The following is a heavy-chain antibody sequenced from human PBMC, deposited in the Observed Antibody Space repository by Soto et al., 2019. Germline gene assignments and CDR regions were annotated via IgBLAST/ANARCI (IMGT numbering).Heavy chain of an antibody. V-gene: IGHV1-69*01. CDR2: IIPIFGTA. CDR3: ARMLGGGGGATSTGGY. J-gene: IGHJ4*02. D-gene: IGHD1-26*01. Sequence: QVQLVQSGAEVKKPGSSVKVSCKASGGTFSSYAISWVRQAPGQGLEWMGGIIPIFGTANYAQKFQGRVTITADESASTGYMELSSLRSEDTAVYYCARMLGGGGGATSTGGYWGQGTLVTVSS. CDR1: GGTFSSYA.